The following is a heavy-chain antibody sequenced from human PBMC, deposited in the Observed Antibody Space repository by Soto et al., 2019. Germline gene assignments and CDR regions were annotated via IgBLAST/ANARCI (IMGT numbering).Heavy chain of an antibody. CDR1: GGSISSSSYY. CDR3: AKQDIVVVPAAMGNYYYYYGMDV. J-gene: IGHJ6*02. D-gene: IGHD2-2*01. Sequence: SETLSLTCTVSGGSISSSSYYWGWIRQPPGKGLEWIGSIYYSGSTYYNPSLKSRVTISVDTSKNQFSLKLSSVTAADTAVYYCAKQDIVVVPAAMGNYYYYYGMDVWGQGTTVTVSS. V-gene: IGHV4-39*01. CDR2: IYYSGST.